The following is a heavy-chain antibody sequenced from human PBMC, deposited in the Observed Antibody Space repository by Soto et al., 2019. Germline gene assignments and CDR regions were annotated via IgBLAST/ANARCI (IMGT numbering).Heavy chain of an antibody. CDR1: RYIFTAYF. CDR2: INPNNGAT. Sequence: QVQRVQSGPEVKKPGASVKVSCKAPRYIFTAYFMHWVRQAPGQGLEWMGWINPNNGATHYGLGFQGRVTMTRDTAISTAYMELSSLRSDDTAVYYCASHDPGARFDPWGQGTLVIVSS. V-gene: IGHV1-2*02. D-gene: IGHD1-1*01. J-gene: IGHJ5*02. CDR3: ASHDPGARFDP.